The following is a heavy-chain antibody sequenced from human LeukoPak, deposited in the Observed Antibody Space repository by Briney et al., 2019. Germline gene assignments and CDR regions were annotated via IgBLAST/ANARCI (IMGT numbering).Heavy chain of an antibody. CDR2: ISYDGSNK. CDR3: AKDLPAAYFDY. CDR1: GFTFSDYG. D-gene: IGHD2-2*01. V-gene: IGHV3-30*18. J-gene: IGHJ4*02. Sequence: GGSLRLSCAASGFTFSDYGMHWVRQAPGKGLEWVAVISYDGSNKYYADSVKGRFTISRDNSRTTLYLQMSSLRAEDTAVYHCAKDLPAAYFDYWGQGTLVTVSS.